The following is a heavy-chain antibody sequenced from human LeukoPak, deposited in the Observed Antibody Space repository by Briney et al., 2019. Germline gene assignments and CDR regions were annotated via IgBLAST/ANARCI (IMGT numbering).Heavy chain of an antibody. D-gene: IGHD5-18*01. J-gene: IGHJ5*02. CDR2: ISWNSGSI. Sequence: PGRSLRLSCAASGFTFDDYAMHWVRQAPGKGLEWVSGISWNSGSIGYADSVKGRFTISRDNAKNSLYLQMNSLRAEDTAVYYCAKLRDKDTAMVLRTNWFDPWGQGTLVTVSS. CDR3: AKLRDKDTAMVLRTNWFDP. CDR1: GFTFDDYA. V-gene: IGHV3-9*01.